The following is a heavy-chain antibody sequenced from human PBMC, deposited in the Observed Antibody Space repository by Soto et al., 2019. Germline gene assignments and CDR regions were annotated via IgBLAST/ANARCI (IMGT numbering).Heavy chain of an antibody. CDR3: ARPHFSSSYYFDY. CDR1: GYTFTSYA. Sequence: QVQLVQSGAEVKKPGASVKVSCKASGYTFTSYAMHWVRQAPGQRLEWTGWINAGNGNTKYSQKFQGRVTITRDTSASTADMELSSLRSEDTAVYYCARPHFSSSYYFDYWGQGTLVTVSS. V-gene: IGHV1-3*01. D-gene: IGHD6-13*01. CDR2: INAGNGNT. J-gene: IGHJ4*02.